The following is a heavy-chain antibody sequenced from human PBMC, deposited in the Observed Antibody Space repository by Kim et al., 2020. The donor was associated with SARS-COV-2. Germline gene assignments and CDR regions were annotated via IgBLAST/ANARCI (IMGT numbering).Heavy chain of an antibody. CDR1: GFTFGDYG. V-gene: IGHV3-20*04. CDR2: INWNGGST. Sequence: GGSLRLSCAASGFTFGDYGMSWVRQAPGKGLEWVSGINWNGGSTGYADSVKGRFTISRDNAKNSLYLQMNSLRAEDTALYYCARRQGYYDSSGYYWRYFDLWGRGTLVTVSS. J-gene: IGHJ2*01. D-gene: IGHD3-22*01. CDR3: ARRQGYYDSSGYYWRYFDL.